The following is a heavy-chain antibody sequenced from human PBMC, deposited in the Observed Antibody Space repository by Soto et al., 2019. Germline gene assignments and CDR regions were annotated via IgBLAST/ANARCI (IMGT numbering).Heavy chain of an antibody. D-gene: IGHD2-2*01. CDR3: TASGLLTSMPIYYGLHV. Sequence: QITLKESGPTLVKPTQTLTLTCTFSGFSLSSSGVAVAWIRQPPGKALEWLALIYWDDETRYRPSLKKRVTITNGTSRNQVVLTVTNVDPGVAGTYFCTASGLLTSMPIYYGLHVWGQGATVSVSS. CDR2: IYWDDET. CDR1: GFSLSSSGVA. V-gene: IGHV2-5*02. J-gene: IGHJ6*02.